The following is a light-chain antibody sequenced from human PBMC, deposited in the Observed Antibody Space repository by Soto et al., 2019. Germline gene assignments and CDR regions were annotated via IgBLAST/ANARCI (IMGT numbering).Light chain of an antibody. V-gene: IGKV3-15*01. CDR1: QSVSSN. Sequence: EIVMTQSPATLSVSPGERATLSCRASQSVSSNLAWYQQKPGQAPWLLIYGASTRATGIPARFSGGGSGTEFTLTISSLQSEDFAVYYCQQYNNWPWTFGQGTKVEIK. CDR3: QQYNNWPWT. CDR2: GAS. J-gene: IGKJ1*01.